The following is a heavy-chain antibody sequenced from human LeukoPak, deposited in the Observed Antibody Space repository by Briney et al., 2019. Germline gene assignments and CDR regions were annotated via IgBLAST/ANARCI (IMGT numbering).Heavy chain of an antibody. D-gene: IGHD6-13*01. V-gene: IGHV4-59*01. J-gene: IGHJ3*02. CDR3: ARRIIAAEGGYDAFDI. CDR1: GGSISSYY. CDR2: IYYSGST. Sequence: SETLSLTCTVSGGSISSYYWSWIRQPPGKGLEWIGYIYYSGSTNYNPSLKSRVTISVDASKNQFSLKLSSVTAADTAVYYCARRIIAAEGGYDAFDIWGQGTMVTVSS.